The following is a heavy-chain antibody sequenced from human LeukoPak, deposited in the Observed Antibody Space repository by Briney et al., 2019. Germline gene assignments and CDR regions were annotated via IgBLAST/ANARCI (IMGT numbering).Heavy chain of an antibody. D-gene: IGHD2-2*01. V-gene: IGHV4-59*01. CDR1: GGSISSYY. Sequence: SETLSLTXTVSGGSISSYYWNWIRQPPGKGLEWIGYIDYSGSTNYNPSLKSRVTISVDTSKNQFSLKLSSVTAADTAVYYCARDPPGGIVVVPNWYFDLWGRGTLVTVSS. CDR3: ARDPPGGIVVVPNWYFDL. CDR2: IDYSGST. J-gene: IGHJ2*01.